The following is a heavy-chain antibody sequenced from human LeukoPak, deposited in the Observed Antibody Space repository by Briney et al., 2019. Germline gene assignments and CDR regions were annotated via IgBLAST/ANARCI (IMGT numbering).Heavy chain of an antibody. J-gene: IGHJ3*02. CDR1: GGSISSYY. CDR2: IYHSGST. CDR3: ARTDYGDYAVAFDI. Sequence: SETLSLTCTVSGGSISSYYWSWIRQPPGEGLEWIGYIYHSGSTNYNPSLKSRVTISVDTSKNQFSLKLSSVTAADTAVYYCARTDYGDYAVAFDIWGQGTMVTVSS. V-gene: IGHV4-59*01. D-gene: IGHD4-17*01.